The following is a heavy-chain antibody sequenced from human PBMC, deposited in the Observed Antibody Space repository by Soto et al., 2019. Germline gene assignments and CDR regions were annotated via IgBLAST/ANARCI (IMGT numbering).Heavy chain of an antibody. D-gene: IGHD3-22*01. CDR2: IKSKTDGGTT. CDR1: GFTFSNAW. CDR3: TTGPYYDSSGYPH. V-gene: IGHV3-15*01. J-gene: IGHJ4*02. Sequence: EVQLVESGGGLVKPGGSLRLSCAASGFTFSNAWMSWVRQAPGKGLEWVGRIKSKTDGGTTDYVAPVKGRFTISRDDSKNTLYLQMNSLKTEDTAVYYCTTGPYYDSSGYPHWGQGTLVTVSS.